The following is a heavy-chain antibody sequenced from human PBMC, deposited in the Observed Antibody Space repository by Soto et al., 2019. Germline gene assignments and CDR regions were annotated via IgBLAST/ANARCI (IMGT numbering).Heavy chain of an antibody. CDR3: ARDNWNGAYYGLDV. D-gene: IGHD1-20*01. V-gene: IGHV3-23*01. Sequence: EVQLLESGGGLVQSGESLTLSCVASQFTFNIDAMTWVRQAPGKGLEWISSMSGSGASIYYADSVKGRFTISRDKSKKTLYLHMNSLRAEDTAVYWCARDNWNGAYYGLDVWGQGTTVTVS. CDR2: MSGSGASI. CDR1: QFTFNIDA. J-gene: IGHJ6*02.